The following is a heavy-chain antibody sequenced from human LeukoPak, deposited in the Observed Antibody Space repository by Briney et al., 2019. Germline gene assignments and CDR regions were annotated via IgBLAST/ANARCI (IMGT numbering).Heavy chain of an antibody. CDR3: ARAPATNEWRCMDY. CDR2: IKQDGSEK. CDR1: GFTFSNYW. J-gene: IGHJ4*02. V-gene: IGHV3-7*01. Sequence: GGSLRLSCAASGFTFSNYWMGWVCQAPGKGLEWVANIKQDGSEKRYVDPVKGRFTISRDNAKNSLYLQMNSLRAEDTAVYYCARAPATNEWRCMDYWGQGTLVTVSS. D-gene: IGHD2-8*02.